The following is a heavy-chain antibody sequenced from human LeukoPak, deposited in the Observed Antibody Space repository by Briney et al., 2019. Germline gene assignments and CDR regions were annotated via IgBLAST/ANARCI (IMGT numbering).Heavy chain of an antibody. Sequence: PGGSLRLSCAASGFTFSSYSMNWVRQAPGKGLEWVSSISSSSTYIYYADSVKGRFTISRDNAKNSLYLQMNSLRAEDTAVYYCAREVNGGKVDYWGQGTLVTVSS. CDR3: AREVNGGKVDY. V-gene: IGHV3-21*04. CDR1: GFTFSSYS. J-gene: IGHJ4*02. CDR2: ISSSSTYI. D-gene: IGHD4-23*01.